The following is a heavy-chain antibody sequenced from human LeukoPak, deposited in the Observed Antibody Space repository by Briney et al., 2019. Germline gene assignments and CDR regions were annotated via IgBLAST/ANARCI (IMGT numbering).Heavy chain of an antibody. CDR3: ARAFRRGSSPGQYYFDY. J-gene: IGHJ4*02. CDR2: IGSSSGDI. V-gene: IGHV3-48*01. CDR1: GFTFTYN. D-gene: IGHD2/OR15-2a*01. Sequence: PGGSLRLSCAASGFTFTYNMNWVRQAPGKGLEWVSYIGSSSGDISYADSVKGRFTISRDNAKNSLHLQMNSLRVEDTAVYYCARAFRRGSSPGQYYFDYWGQGTLVTVSS.